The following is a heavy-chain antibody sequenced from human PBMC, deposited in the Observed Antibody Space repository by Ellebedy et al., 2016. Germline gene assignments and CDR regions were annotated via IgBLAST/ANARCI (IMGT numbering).Heavy chain of an antibody. CDR3: ARDSGSYGVFDY. D-gene: IGHD1-26*01. J-gene: IGHJ4*02. V-gene: IGHV4-61*02. CDR2: IYTRGTT. Sequence: SETLSLXXTVSGGSISSGSYYWSWIRQPAGKGLEWIGRIYTRGTTNYNPSLKSRVSMSLDTSKNQFSLTLSSVTAADTAVYYCARDSGSYGVFDYWGQGTLVTVSS. CDR1: GGSISSGSYY.